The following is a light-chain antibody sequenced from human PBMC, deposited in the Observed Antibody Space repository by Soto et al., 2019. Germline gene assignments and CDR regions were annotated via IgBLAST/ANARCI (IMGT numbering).Light chain of an antibody. V-gene: IGKV3-15*01. Sequence: EIVMTQSPATLSASPGERATLSCRASQSVGSNLAWYQQKPGQAPRLLIYGATTRATGIPARFSGSGSGTEFTLSISSLQSEDFAVYYCQHYHNWPPWTFGQGTKVEIK. CDR3: QHYHNWPPWT. CDR2: GAT. CDR1: QSVGSN. J-gene: IGKJ1*01.